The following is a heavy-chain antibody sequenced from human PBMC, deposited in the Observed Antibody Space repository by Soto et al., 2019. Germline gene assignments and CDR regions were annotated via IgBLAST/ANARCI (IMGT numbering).Heavy chain of an antibody. CDR2: INPNSGGT. CDR1: GYTFTGYY. CDR3: VRDLRFGELQYYFDY. J-gene: IGHJ4*02. D-gene: IGHD3-10*01. Sequence: GASVKVSCKASGYTFTGYYMHWVRQAPGQGLEWMGWINPNSGGTNYAQKFQGWVTMTRDTSISTAYMELSRLRSDDTAVYYCVRDLRFGELQYYFDYWGQGTLVTVSS. V-gene: IGHV1-2*04.